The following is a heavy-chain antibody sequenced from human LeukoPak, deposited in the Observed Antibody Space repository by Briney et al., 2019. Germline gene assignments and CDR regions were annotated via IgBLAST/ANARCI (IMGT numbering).Heavy chain of an antibody. J-gene: IGHJ4*02. CDR2: IYYSGST. D-gene: IGHD3-9*01. CDR1: GGSVSSSIYY. CDR3: ASRDDILTGYVFDF. Sequence: SETLSLTCTVSGGSVSSSIYYWGWIRQPPGKGLEWIGSIYYSGSTSYNPSLKSRVTISVDTSKNQFSLKLTSVTAADTAVYYCASRDDILTGYVFDFWGQGTLVTVSS. V-gene: IGHV4-39*01.